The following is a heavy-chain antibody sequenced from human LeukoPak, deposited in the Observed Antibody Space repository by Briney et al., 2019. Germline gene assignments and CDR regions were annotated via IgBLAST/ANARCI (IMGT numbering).Heavy chain of an antibody. J-gene: IGHJ4*02. Sequence: SLRLSCAAAGFTFDAFAMLRVRPAPGMGRVGGSGISWNSGSIGYADSVKGRFTISRDNAKNSLYLQMNSLRAEDTALYYCAKGNWIAADPLAFDYWGQGTLVTVSS. D-gene: IGHD6-6*01. CDR1: GFTFDAFA. V-gene: IGHV3-9*01. CDR2: ISWNSGSI. CDR3: AKGNWIAADPLAFDY.